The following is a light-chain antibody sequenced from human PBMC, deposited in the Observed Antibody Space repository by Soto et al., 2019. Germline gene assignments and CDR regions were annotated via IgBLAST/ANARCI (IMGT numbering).Light chain of an antibody. J-gene: IGKJ5*01. Sequence: IVMPQYPATLSVSPGERATLSCRASQSASNNLAWYQQRPGQAPRLLIQGASNRATGIPARFSGSGSGTEFTLTISSLQSEDFAVYYCQQYNNWPPITFGQGTRLENK. CDR1: QSASNN. V-gene: IGKV3D-15*01. CDR3: QQYNNWPPIT. CDR2: GAS.